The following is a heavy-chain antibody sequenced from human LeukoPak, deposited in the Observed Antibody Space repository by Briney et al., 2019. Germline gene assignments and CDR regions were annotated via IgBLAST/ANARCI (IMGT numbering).Heavy chain of an antibody. J-gene: IGHJ3*02. Sequence: ASVKVSCKASGYTFTGHYLHWVRQAPGQGLEWMGWINPDSGDTNYAQKFQGRVTITRNTSISTAYMELSSLRSEDTAVYYCVNTPRYSSSSKEGAFDIWGQGTMVTVSS. CDR2: INPDSGDT. V-gene: IGHV1-2*02. CDR3: VNTPRYSSSSKEGAFDI. CDR1: GYTFTGHY. D-gene: IGHD6-13*01.